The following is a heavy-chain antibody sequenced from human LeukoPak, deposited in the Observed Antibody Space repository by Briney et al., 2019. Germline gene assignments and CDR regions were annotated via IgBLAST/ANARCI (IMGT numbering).Heavy chain of an antibody. V-gene: IGHV3-48*03. Sequence: GGSLRLSCAASGFTFSSYEMNWVRQAPGKGLEGVSYISSSGSTIYYADSVKGRFTISRDNAKKSLYLQMNRLRAEDTAVYYCAEVGITMIGGVWGKGTTVTISS. CDR2: ISSSGSTI. D-gene: IGHD3-10*02. CDR1: GFTFSSYE. J-gene: IGHJ6*04. CDR3: AEVGITMIGGV.